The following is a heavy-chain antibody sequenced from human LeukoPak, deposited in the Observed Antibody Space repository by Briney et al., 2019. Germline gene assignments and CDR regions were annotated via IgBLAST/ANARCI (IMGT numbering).Heavy chain of an antibody. CDR1: GVAVNSYF. J-gene: IGHJ4*02. CDR3: ARGRGGD. D-gene: IGHD2-15*01. CDR2: ISSEGFT. V-gene: IGHV3-53*01. Sequence: QSGGSLRLSCAVAGVAVNSYFMGWVRQAPGRGLEWVSLISSEGFTYYADSVKGRFTISRDNSKNTLYLQMNSLRAEDTAFYYCARGRGGDWGQGALVTVSS.